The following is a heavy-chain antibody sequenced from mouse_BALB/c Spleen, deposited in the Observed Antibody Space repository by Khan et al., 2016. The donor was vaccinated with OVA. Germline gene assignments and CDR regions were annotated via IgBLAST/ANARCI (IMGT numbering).Heavy chain of an antibody. J-gene: IGHJ2*01. Sequence: EVQLQQSGPDLVKPGTSVKMSCKASGYIFTNYLIHWVKQKPGQGLEWIGYINPYNGATKYNEKFKGKATLTSDKSSITAYMELSSLTSEDSAVDSCARGNWESYYCDYWGQGTTLTVAS. D-gene: IGHD4-1*01. CDR2: INPYNGAT. V-gene: IGHV1S136*01. CDR1: GYIFTNYL. CDR3: ARGNWESYYCDY.